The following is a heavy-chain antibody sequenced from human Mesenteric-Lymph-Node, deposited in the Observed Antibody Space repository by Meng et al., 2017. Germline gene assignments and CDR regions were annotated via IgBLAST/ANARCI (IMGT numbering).Heavy chain of an antibody. Sequence: GESLKISCEVSGFTFSNYWMTWVRQAPGKGLEWVANIKQDGSEKYYVDSVKGRFTISRDNAKNSLYLQMNSLRAEDTAVYYCANVWFGELFDYWGQGTLVTVSS. V-gene: IGHV3-7*01. D-gene: IGHD3-10*01. CDR3: ANVWFGELFDY. CDR1: GFTFSNYW. J-gene: IGHJ4*02. CDR2: IKQDGSEK.